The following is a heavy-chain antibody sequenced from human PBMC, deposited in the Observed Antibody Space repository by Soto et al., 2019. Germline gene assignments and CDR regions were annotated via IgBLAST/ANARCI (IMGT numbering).Heavy chain of an antibody. D-gene: IGHD4-4*01. CDR3: ARDTSLQSPSYYFDY. CDR2: INPSGGST. J-gene: IGHJ4*02. Sequence: GGSLRLSCAASGFTFSSYWMSWVRQAPGQGLEWMGIINPSGGSTSYAQKFQGRVTMTRDTSTSTVYMELSSLRSEDTAVCYCARDTSLQSPSYYFDYWGQGTLVTVSS. CDR1: GFTFSSYW. V-gene: IGHV1-46*01.